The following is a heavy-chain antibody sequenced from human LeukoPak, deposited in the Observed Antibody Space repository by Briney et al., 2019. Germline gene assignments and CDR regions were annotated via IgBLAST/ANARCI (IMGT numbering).Heavy chain of an antibody. V-gene: IGHV4-34*01. CDR1: GGSFSGYY. D-gene: IGHD4-11*01. CDR2: INHSGST. CDR3: ARLNYSNYWEYYFGY. J-gene: IGHJ4*02. Sequence: SSETLSLTCAVYGGSFSGYYWSWIRQPPGKGLEWIGEINHSGSTNYNPSLKSRVTISVDTPKNQFSLKLSSVTAADTAVYYCARLNYSNYWEYYFGYWGQGTLVTVSS.